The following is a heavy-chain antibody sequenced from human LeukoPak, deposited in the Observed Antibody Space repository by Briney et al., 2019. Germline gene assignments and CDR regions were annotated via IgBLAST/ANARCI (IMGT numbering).Heavy chain of an antibody. CDR2: IIPIFGTA. J-gene: IGHJ4*02. V-gene: IGHV1-69*01. CDR3: ARSPRPYYYDSSGYYSEYYFDY. Sequence: ASVKVSCKASGGTFSRYAISWVRQAPGQGLEWMGGIIPIFGTANYAQKFQGRVTITADESTSTAYMELSSLRSEDTAVYYCARSPRPYYYDSSGYYSEYYFDYWGQGTLVTVSS. D-gene: IGHD3-22*01. CDR1: GGTFSRYA.